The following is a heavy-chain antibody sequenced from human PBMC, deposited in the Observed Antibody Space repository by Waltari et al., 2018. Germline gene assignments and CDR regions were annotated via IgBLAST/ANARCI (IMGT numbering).Heavy chain of an antibody. CDR2: FDPEDGET. CDR3: ATARPAAVYYYYGMDV. CDR1: GYTLTELS. D-gene: IGHD6-13*01. Sequence: SGASVKVACKVSGYTLTELSMPWVRKAPGQGLEWMGGFDPEDGETIYAQKFQGRVTMTEDTSTDTAYMELSSLRSEDTAVYYCATARPAAVYYYYGMDVWGQGTTVTVSS. J-gene: IGHJ6*02. V-gene: IGHV1-24*01.